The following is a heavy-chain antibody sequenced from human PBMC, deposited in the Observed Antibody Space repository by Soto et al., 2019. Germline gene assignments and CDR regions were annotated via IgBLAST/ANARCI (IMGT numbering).Heavy chain of an antibody. V-gene: IGHV1-46*01. D-gene: IGHD6-19*01. CDR2: INPSGGST. CDR1: GYTFTSYY. J-gene: IGHJ5*02. CDR3: ARDRISIAVAGTLGWFDP. Sequence: ASVKVSCKASGYTFTSYYMHWVRQAPGQGFEWMGIINPSGGSTSYAQKFQGRVTMTRDTSTSTVYMELSSLRSEDTAVYYCARDRISIAVAGTLGWFDPWGQGTLVTVSS.